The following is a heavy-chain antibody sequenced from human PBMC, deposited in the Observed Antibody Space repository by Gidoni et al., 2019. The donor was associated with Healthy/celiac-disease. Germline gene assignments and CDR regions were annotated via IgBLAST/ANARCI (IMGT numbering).Heavy chain of an antibody. D-gene: IGHD3-3*01. CDR1: GFTFSRYA. J-gene: IGHJ6*03. CDR2: ISGSGGST. V-gene: IGHV3-23*01. Sequence: EVQLLESGGGLVQPGGSLRLSCAASGFTFSRYAMSWVRQAPGKGLEWVSAISGSGGSTYYADSVKGRFTISRDNSKNTLYLQMNSLRAEDTAVYYCAKVGGYYNYYYYYYMDVWGKGTTVTVSS. CDR3: AKVGGYYNYYYYYYMDV.